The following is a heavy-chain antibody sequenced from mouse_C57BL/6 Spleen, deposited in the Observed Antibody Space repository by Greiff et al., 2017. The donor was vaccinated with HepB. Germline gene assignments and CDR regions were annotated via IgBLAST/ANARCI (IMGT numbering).Heavy chain of an antibody. CDR3: ASVSSGSPWFAY. D-gene: IGHD3-2*02. CDR1: GYTFTSYG. J-gene: IGHJ3*01. CDR2: IYPRSGNT. V-gene: IGHV1-81*01. Sequence: VQLQQSGAELARPGASVKLSCKASGYTFTSYGISWVKQRTGQGLEWIGEIYPRSGNTYYNEKFKGKATLTADKSSSTAYMGLRSLTSEDSAVYFCASVSSGSPWFAYWGQGTLVTVSA.